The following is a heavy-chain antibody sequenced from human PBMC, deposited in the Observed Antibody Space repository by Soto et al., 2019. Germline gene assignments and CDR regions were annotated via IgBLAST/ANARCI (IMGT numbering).Heavy chain of an antibody. D-gene: IGHD3-10*01. CDR2: INAGNVNT. CDR3: ARDRDRGDYYYYYMDV. CDR1: GYPFSDYA. Sequence: QVHLVQSGAEVKKPGASVKISCEASGYPFSDYAIHWVRQAPGQRLEWMGRINAGNVNTEYSQPFQGRLTITRDSSARTAFMELGSLTSDDSAVYFCARDRDRGDYYYYYMDVWGRGTTVIVSS. V-gene: IGHV1-3*01. J-gene: IGHJ6*03.